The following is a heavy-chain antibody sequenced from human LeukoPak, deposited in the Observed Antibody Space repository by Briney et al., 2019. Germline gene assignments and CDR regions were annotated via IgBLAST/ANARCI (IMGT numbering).Heavy chain of an antibody. CDR3: ARGLSAAGYYYMDV. J-gene: IGHJ6*03. Sequence: HPGGSLRLSCAASGFTFSSYWMRWVRQAPGKGLVWVSRITSDGSRINYADSVKGRFTISRDNAKNTVYLQMNSLRAEDTAVYYCARGLSAAGYYYMDVWGKGTTVTVSS. CDR1: GFTFSSYW. CDR2: ITSDGSRI. D-gene: IGHD6-25*01. V-gene: IGHV3-74*01.